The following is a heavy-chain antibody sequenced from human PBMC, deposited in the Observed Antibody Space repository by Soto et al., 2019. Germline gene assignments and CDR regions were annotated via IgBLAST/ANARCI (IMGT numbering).Heavy chain of an antibody. CDR3: ARPRGQLWPLDY. V-gene: IGHV3-74*01. CDR2: INPDATTT. J-gene: IGHJ4*02. CDR1: GFTFNIFW. Sequence: PGASLRLSCAASGFTFNIFWMHWVRQAPGKGLEWVSRINPDATTTNYADSVRGRFTISRDNAKNTLYLQMNSLRAEDTAVYYCARPRGQLWPLDYWGQGTLVTVSS. D-gene: IGHD3-16*01.